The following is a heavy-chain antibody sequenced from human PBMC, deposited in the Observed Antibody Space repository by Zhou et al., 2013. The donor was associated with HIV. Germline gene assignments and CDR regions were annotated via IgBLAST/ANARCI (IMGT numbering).Heavy chain of an antibody. CDR2: IHSTGST. D-gene: IGHD6-13*01. V-gene: IGHV4-59*11. Sequence: QVQLQESGPGLVKPSETLSLTCTVSGGSISSHYWSWIRQPPGKGLEYIGYIHSTGSTNYNPSLKSRVTISVDTSKNQFSLKLSSVTAADTAVYYCARALAAAGTGAFDIWGQGQWSPSLQ. CDR1: GGSISSHY. CDR3: ARALAAAGTGAFDI. J-gene: IGHJ3*02.